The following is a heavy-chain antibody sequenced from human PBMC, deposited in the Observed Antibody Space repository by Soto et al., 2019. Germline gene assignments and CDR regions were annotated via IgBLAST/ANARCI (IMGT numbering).Heavy chain of an antibody. CDR1: GYTFTSYY. CDR3: ARDIPGTIFGVVIRWFDP. J-gene: IGHJ5*02. V-gene: IGHV1-46*01. D-gene: IGHD3-3*01. Sequence: ASVKVSCKASGYTFTSYYMHWVRQAPGQGLEWMGIINPSGGSTSYAQKFQGRVTMTRDTSTSTVYMELSSLRSEDTAVYYCARDIPGTIFGVVIRWFDPWGQGTLVTVSS. CDR2: INPSGGST.